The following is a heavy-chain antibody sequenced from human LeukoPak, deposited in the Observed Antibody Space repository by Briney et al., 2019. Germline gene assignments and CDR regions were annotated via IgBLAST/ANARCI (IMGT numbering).Heavy chain of an antibody. J-gene: IGHJ4*02. CDR2: ISYDGSNK. CDR1: GFTFSSYG. D-gene: IGHD2-2*03. CDR3: AKEPSWIPAGGDFDY. V-gene: IGHV3-30*18. Sequence: SGGSLRLSCAASGFTFSSYGMHWVRQAPGKGLEWVAVISYDGSNKYYADSVKGRFTISRDNSKNTLYLQMNSLRAEDTAVYYCAKEPSWIPAGGDFDYWGQGTLVTVSS.